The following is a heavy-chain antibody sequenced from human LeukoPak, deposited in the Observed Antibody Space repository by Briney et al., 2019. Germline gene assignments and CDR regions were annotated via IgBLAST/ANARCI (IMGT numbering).Heavy chain of an antibody. J-gene: IGHJ4*02. CDR3: ARTIAAAGKPIDY. CDR1: GGSISSSNW. CDR2: IYHSGST. Sequence: SGTLSLTCAVSGGSISSSNWWSWVRQPPGKGLEWIGEIYHSGSTNYNPSLKSRVTISVDKSKSQFSLKLSSVTAADTAVYYCARTIAAAGKPIDYWGQGTLVTVSS. D-gene: IGHD6-13*01. V-gene: IGHV4-4*02.